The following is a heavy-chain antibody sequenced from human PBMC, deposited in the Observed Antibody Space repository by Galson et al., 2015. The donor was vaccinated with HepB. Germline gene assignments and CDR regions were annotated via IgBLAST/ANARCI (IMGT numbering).Heavy chain of an antibody. CDR1: GFTFSSYA. CDR2: ISGSGGST. V-gene: IGHV3-23*01. Sequence: SLRLSCAASGFTFSSYAMSWVRQAPGKGLEWVSTISGSGGSTYYADSVKGRFTISRDNSKNTLYLQMNGLGAEDTAIYYCAKSGVAIYFDYWGQGTLVTVSS. D-gene: IGHD2-21*01. CDR3: AKSGVAIYFDY. J-gene: IGHJ4*02.